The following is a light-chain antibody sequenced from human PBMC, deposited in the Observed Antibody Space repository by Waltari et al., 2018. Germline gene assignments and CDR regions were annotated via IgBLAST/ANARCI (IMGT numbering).Light chain of an antibody. V-gene: IGLV2-14*01. CDR1: TSDVGGYDY. CDR2: GVT. Sequence: QSAMTQPASVYGSPGQSITISCTGTTSDVGGYDYVSWYQQHPGKAPTPIIYGVTNRPSCVSYRFSGSKSGNTASLTLSGLQAEHEADYSCSSYSSSSTHVIFGGGTSLTVL. CDR3: SSYSSSSTHVI. J-gene: IGLJ2*01.